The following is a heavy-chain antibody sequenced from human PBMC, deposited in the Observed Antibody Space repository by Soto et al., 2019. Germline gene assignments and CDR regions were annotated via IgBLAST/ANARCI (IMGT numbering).Heavy chain of an antibody. CDR2: IYYSVST. J-gene: IGHJ4*02. D-gene: IGHD3-22*01. CDR1: VCSIISYY. Sequence: PSETLSLTCTFSVCSIISYYCSLIRQPPGKGLEWIGYIYYSVSTNYNPSLKSRVTISVDTSKNQFSLKLSSVTAADTAVYYCERDKSIADSMRWLENWGKGTLVPL. CDR3: ERDKSIADSMRWLEN. V-gene: IGHV4-59*01.